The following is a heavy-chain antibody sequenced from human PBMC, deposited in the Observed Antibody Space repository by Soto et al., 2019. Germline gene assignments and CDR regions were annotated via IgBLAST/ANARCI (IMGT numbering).Heavy chain of an antibody. CDR3: ARTYSSSSGSYYYGMGV. CDR2: IYYSGST. D-gene: IGHD6-6*01. Sequence: SETLSLLCTVSGGSISSSIYYWGWIRQPPGKGLEWIGGIYYSGSTYYNPSLKSRVTISVDTSKNQFSLKLSSVTAADTAVYYCARTYSSSSGSYYYGMGVWGQGTTVTVSS. CDR1: GGSISSSIYY. V-gene: IGHV4-39*01. J-gene: IGHJ6*02.